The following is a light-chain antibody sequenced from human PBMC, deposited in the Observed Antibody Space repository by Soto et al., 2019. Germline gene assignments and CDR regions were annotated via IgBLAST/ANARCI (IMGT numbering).Light chain of an antibody. Sequence: QSALTQPRSVSGSPGQSVTISFTGTRSDVGGYNYVSWYHQHPGKPPKLMIYEVSKGPSGAPDRVSGSKPGNTASLTISGLQTEDEADYYCCSYAGTYTVLFGGGTKLTVL. J-gene: IGLJ2*01. CDR3: CSYAGTYTVL. V-gene: IGLV2-11*01. CDR2: EVS. CDR1: RSDVGGYNY.